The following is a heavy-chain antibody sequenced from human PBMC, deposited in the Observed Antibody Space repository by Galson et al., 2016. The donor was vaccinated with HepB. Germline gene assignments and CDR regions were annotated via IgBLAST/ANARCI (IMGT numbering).Heavy chain of an antibody. V-gene: IGHV3-33*08. CDR3: VQGSTAPAV. CDR1: GFTFGSYG. D-gene: IGHD1-26*01. CDR2: IWYDGSKK. J-gene: IGHJ6*04. Sequence: SLRLSCAASGFTFGSYGMTWVRQAPGKGLEWVAVIWYDGSKKYHKDPVKGRFTVSRDNSKNTLSLQMNSLKAEDTAVYYCVQGSTAPAVWGKGTTVTVSS.